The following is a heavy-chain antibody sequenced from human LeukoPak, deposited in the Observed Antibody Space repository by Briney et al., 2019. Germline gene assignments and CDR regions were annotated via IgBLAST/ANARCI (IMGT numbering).Heavy chain of an antibody. CDR2: ISSSSSYI. Sequence: PGGSLRLSCAASGFTFSSYAMSWVRQAPGKGLEWVSAISSSSSYIYYADSVKGRFTISRDNAKNSLYLQMNSLRAEDTAVYYCARDLSGDYWGQGTLVTVSS. CDR1: GFTFSSYA. V-gene: IGHV3-21*01. CDR3: ARDLSGDY. D-gene: IGHD3-10*01. J-gene: IGHJ4*02.